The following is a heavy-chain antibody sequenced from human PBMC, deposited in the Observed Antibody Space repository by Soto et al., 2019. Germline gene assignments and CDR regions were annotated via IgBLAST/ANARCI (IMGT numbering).Heavy chain of an antibody. CDR3: ARSRGSDDGDSFDI. D-gene: IGHD3-16*01. CDR1: GFTFSSYS. J-gene: IGHJ3*02. Sequence: GGSLRLSCAASGFTFSSYSMNWVRQAPGKGLEWVSSISSSSSYIYYADSVKGRFTISRDNAKNSLYLQMNSLRAEDTAVYYCARSRGSDDGDSFDIWGQGTMVTVSS. CDR2: ISSSSSYI. V-gene: IGHV3-21*01.